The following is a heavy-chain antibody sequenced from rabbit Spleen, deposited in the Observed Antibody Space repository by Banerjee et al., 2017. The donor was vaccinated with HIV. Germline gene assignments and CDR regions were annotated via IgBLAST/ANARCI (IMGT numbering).Heavy chain of an antibody. CDR3: ARDLVGVIGWNFYL. V-gene: IGHV1S43*01. D-gene: IGHD5-1*01. J-gene: IGHJ4*01. Sequence: QQQLVESGGGLVKPGGTLTLTCKASGIDFSNYYYMCWVRQAPGKGLELIACIYTSNGSTWYASWVNGRFTISRSTRLNTVDLKITSLTAADRATYFCARDLVGVIGWNFYLWGPGTLVTVS. CDR2: IYTSNGST. CDR1: GIDFSNYYY.